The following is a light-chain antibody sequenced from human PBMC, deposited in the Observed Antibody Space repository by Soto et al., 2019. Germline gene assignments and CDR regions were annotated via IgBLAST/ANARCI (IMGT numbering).Light chain of an antibody. V-gene: IGLV1-40*01. Sequence: QSVLTQPPSVSGAPGQRVTISCTGSSSNIGAGYDVHWYQQLPGTAPKLLIYGNSNRPSGVPDRFSGAKSGTSASLAITGLHAEDEADYYCQAYDSSLSGPVFGGGTQLTVL. CDR1: SSNIGAGYD. CDR2: GNS. CDR3: QAYDSSLSGPV. J-gene: IGLJ2*01.